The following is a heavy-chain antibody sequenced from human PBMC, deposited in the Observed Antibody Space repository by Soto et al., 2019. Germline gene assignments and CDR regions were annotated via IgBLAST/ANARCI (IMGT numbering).Heavy chain of an antibody. CDR2: ISGSGGST. CDR3: AKDVEGYCSGGSCYPFDY. J-gene: IGHJ4*02. Sequence: EVQLLESGGGLVQPGGSLRLSCAASGFTFSSYAMSWFRQAPGKGLEWVSAISGSGGSTYYADSVKGRFTISRDNSKNTLYLQMNSLRAEDTAVYYCAKDVEGYCSGGSCYPFDYWGQGTLVTVSS. D-gene: IGHD2-15*01. V-gene: IGHV3-23*01. CDR1: GFTFSSYA.